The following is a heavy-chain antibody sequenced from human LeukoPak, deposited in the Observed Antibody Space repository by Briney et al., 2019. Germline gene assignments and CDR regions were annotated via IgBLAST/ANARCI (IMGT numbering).Heavy chain of an antibody. CDR2: IIPVFGTA. D-gene: IGHD6-19*01. J-gene: IGHJ1*01. CDR1: GGTFSNYA. CDR3: ARILSSSWYEYFHH. Sequence: SVKVSCKASGGTFSNYAISWVRQAPGQGLEWMGAIIPVFGTANYAQKFQGRVTITADESTSTAYMELSSLRSEDTAVYYCARILSSSWYEYFHHWGQGTLVTVSS. V-gene: IGHV1-69*13.